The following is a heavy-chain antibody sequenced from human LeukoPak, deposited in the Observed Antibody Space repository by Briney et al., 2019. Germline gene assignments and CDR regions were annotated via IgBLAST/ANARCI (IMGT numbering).Heavy chain of an antibody. CDR1: GYTFTGYY. V-gene: IGHV1-2*02. Sequence: ASVKVSCKASGYTFTGYYMHWVRQAPGQGLEWMGWINPNSGGTSYAQKFQGRVTMTRDTSISTAYMELSSLRSEDTAVYYCARGDVFSFRYNWFDPWGQGTLVTVSS. D-gene: IGHD2-21*01. J-gene: IGHJ5*02. CDR3: ARGDVFSFRYNWFDP. CDR2: INPNSGGT.